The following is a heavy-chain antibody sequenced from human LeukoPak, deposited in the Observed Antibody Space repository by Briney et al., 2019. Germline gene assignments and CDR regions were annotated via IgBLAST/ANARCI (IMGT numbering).Heavy chain of an antibody. CDR2: FSGSGGDT. CDR1: GFTFSSYA. D-gene: IGHD5-24*01. J-gene: IGHJ4*02. CDR3: AKSGYNRFDY. V-gene: IGHV3-23*01. Sequence: PGGSLRLSCAASGFTFSSYAMSWVRQAPGKGLEWVSAFSGSGGDTYYADSVKGRFTVSRDNSKNTLYLQMNSLRAEDTAVYYCAKSGYNRFDYWGQGTLVTVSS.